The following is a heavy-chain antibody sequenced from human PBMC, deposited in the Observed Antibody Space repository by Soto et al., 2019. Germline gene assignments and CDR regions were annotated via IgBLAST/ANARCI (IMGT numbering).Heavy chain of an antibody. J-gene: IGHJ4*02. V-gene: IGHV1-8*02. CDR3: TRGQGNH. CDR1: GGTXTSYA. Sequence: GXSXKVSCKASGGTXTSYAISWVRQATGQGLEWMGWMNPFSGNAVYTQKFQDRVTMTRDTSINTAYIEMSGLRSEDTAVYYCTRGQGNHWGQGSLVTVSS. CDR2: MNPFSGNA.